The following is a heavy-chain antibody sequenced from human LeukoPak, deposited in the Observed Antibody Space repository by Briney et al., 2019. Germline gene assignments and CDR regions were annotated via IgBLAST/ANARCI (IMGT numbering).Heavy chain of an antibody. CDR3: AKEIYFGSGSYPDI. D-gene: IGHD3-10*01. Sequence: GGSLRLSCAASGFTFSSYGIHWVRQAPGEGLEWVAVISHDGSNKYYTESVRGRFTISRDNSKNTVYLQMNSLRAEDTAVYYCAKEIYFGSGSYPDIWGQGTMVTVSS. CDR1: GFTFSSYG. CDR2: ISHDGSNK. V-gene: IGHV3-30*18. J-gene: IGHJ3*02.